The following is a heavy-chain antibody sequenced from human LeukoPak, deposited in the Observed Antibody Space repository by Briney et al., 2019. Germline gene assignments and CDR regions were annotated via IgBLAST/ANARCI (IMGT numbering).Heavy chain of an antibody. D-gene: IGHD3-9*01. CDR3: ARGDHLGRYFDAPSGFPFDY. J-gene: IGHJ4*02. CDR2: INPNSGGT. Sequence: GASVKVSCKASGYTFTGYYMHWVRQAPGQGLEWMGRINPNSGGTNYAQKFQGRVTMTRDTSISTAYMELSRLRSDDTAVYYCARGDHLGRYFDAPSGFPFDYWGQGTLVTVSS. V-gene: IGHV1-2*06. CDR1: GYTFTGYY.